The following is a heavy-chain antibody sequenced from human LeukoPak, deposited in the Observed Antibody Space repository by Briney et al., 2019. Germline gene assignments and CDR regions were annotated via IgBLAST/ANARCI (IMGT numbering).Heavy chain of an antibody. J-gene: IGHJ4*02. D-gene: IGHD3-10*01. CDR2: ITANGDAT. Sequence: GGSLRLSCVGSGFIFRSYAVTWVRQAPGKGLEWVSSITANGDATYYADSVKGRFTISRDNSKNTLYLQMNSLKTEDTAVYYCTTGEYYFDYWGQGTLVTVSS. V-gene: IGHV3-23*01. CDR3: TTGEYYFDY. CDR1: GFIFRSYA.